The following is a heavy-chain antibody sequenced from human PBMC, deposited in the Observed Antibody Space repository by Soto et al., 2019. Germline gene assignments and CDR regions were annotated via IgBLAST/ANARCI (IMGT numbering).Heavy chain of an antibody. CDR3: AGSRVPRGLYAL. CDR2: ISAYNGNT. J-gene: IGHJ4*02. CDR1: GYTFTSYG. V-gene: IGHV1-18*04. Sequence: ASVKVSCKASGYTFTSYGISWVRQAPGQGLEWMGWISAYNGNTNYAQKLQGRVTMTTDTSTSTAYMELRSLRSDDTAVYYCAGSRVPRGLYALRGQGPSDPASS. D-gene: IGHD3-16*01.